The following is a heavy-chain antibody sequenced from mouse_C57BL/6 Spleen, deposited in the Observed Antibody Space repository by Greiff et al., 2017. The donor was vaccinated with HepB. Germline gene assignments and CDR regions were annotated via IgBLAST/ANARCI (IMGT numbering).Heavy chain of an antibody. J-gene: IGHJ2*01. CDR2: ISDGGSYT. CDR3: ARDSVSGPFDY. Sequence: DVKLVESGGGLVKPGGSLKLSCAASGFTFSSYAMSWVRQTPEKRLEWVATISDGGSYTYYPDNVKGRFTISRDNAKNNLYLQMSHLKSEDTAMYYCARDSVSGPFDYWGQGTTLTVSS. CDR1: GFTFSSYA. V-gene: IGHV5-4*01. D-gene: IGHD3-2*02.